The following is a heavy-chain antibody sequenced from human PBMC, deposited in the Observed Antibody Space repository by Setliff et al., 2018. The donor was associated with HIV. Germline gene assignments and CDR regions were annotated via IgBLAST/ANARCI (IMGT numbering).Heavy chain of an antibody. Sequence: ASVNVSCKADGFTFTTFGMSWVRQAPGQGLEWMGWINTNTGNATYAQGFTGRFVFSLDTSVSTAYLQISSLKAEDTAVYYCARVTPYCSQPACYLSGLHYYYYMDIWGKGTTVTVSS. V-gene: IGHV7-4-1*02. CDR2: INTNTGNA. CDR1: GFTFTTFG. CDR3: ARVTPYCSQPACYLSGLHYYYYMDI. J-gene: IGHJ6*03. D-gene: IGHD2-15*01.